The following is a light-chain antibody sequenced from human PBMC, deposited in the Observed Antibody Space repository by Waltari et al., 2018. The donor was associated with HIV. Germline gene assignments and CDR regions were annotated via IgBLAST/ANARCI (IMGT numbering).Light chain of an antibody. V-gene: IGLV2-8*01. CDR2: EVS. CDR3: SSYAGSNLGV. CDR1: SSDVGGYNY. J-gene: IGLJ2*01. Sequence: QSALTQPPSASGSPGPSVTISCTGTSSDVGGYNYVSWYQQHPGKAPKLMIYEVSKRPSGVPDRFSGSKSGNTASLTVSGLQAEDEADYYCSSYAGSNLGVFGGGTKLTVL.